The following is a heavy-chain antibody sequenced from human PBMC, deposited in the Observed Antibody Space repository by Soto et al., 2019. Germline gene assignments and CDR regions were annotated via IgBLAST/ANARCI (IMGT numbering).Heavy chain of an antibody. J-gene: IGHJ6*02. CDR2: IYYSGST. V-gene: IGHV4-61*01. Sequence: PSETLSLTCTVSGGSVSSGSYYWSWIRQPPGKGLERIGYIYYSGSTNYNPSLKSRVTISVDTSKNQFSLKLSSVTAADTAVYYCARDGVQLWPFNGMDVWGQGTTVTVSS. D-gene: IGHD5-18*01. CDR1: GGSVSSGSYY. CDR3: ARDGVQLWPFNGMDV.